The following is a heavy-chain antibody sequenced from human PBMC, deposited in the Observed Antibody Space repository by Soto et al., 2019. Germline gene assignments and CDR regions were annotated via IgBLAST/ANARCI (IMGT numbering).Heavy chain of an antibody. V-gene: IGHV4-4*02. CDR2: IYHSGST. Sequence: NPSKTLSLTCAVSGGSISSSNWWSWVRQPPGKGLEWIGEIYHSGSTNYNPSPKSRVTISVDKSKNQFSLKLSSVTAADTAVYYCARESGTGTTYFDYWGQGTLVTVSS. D-gene: IGHD1-7*01. CDR3: ARESGTGTTYFDY. J-gene: IGHJ4*02. CDR1: GGSISSSNW.